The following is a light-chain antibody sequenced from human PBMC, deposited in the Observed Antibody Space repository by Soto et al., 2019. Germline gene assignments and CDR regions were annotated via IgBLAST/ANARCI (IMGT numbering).Light chain of an antibody. CDR3: EQYNTWGT. J-gene: IGKJ1*01. CDR1: QSISSY. V-gene: IGKV1-5*01. Sequence: DIQMRQSPSSLSASVGDRVTITCRASQSISSYLNWYQQKPGKAPKLLIYDASSLESGVPSRFSGSGSETGFTLSINSLPPDAFATYYCEQYNTWGTFGQGTKVDIK. CDR2: DAS.